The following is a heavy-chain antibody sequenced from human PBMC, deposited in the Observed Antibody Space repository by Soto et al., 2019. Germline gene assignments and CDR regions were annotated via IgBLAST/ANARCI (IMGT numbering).Heavy chain of an antibody. CDR2: IYYSGST. Sequence: SGTLSLTCTVSGGSISSSSYYWGWIRQPPGKGLEWIGSIYYSGSTYYNPSLKSRVTISVDTSKNQFSLKLSSVTAADTAVYYCARLFQSSAYTYFDYWGQGTLVTVSS. D-gene: IGHD3-10*01. CDR1: GGSISSSSYY. CDR3: ARLFQSSAYTYFDY. J-gene: IGHJ4*02. V-gene: IGHV4-39*01.